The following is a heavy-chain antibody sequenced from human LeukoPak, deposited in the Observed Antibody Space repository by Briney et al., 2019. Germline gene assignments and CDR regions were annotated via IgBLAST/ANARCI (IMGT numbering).Heavy chain of an antibody. V-gene: IGHV5-51*01. D-gene: IGHD4-23*01. CDR2: IYPGDSST. Sequence: GESLKISCKGSGYSFTSYCIGWVRQIPGKGLEWMGIIYPGDSSTRYSPPFQGQATISADKSINTAYVQWSSLKASDTAMYYCARRVVNNRNWYFNLWGRGSLVTVYS. J-gene: IGHJ2*01. CDR3: ARRVVNNRNWYFNL. CDR1: GYSFTSYC.